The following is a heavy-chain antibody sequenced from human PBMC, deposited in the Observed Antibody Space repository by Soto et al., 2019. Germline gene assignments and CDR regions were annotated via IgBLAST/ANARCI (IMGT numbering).Heavy chain of an antibody. D-gene: IGHD3-22*01. J-gene: IGHJ6*02. V-gene: IGHV3-21*01. CDR1: GFTFSSYS. Sequence: TGGSLRLSCAASGFTFSSYSMNWVRQAPGKGLEWVSSISSSSSYIYYADSVKGRFTISRDNAKNSLYLQMNSLRAEDTAVYYCARESLEYYHDSRPGGMDVWGQGTTVTVSS. CDR3: ARESLEYYHDSRPGGMDV. CDR2: ISSSSSYI.